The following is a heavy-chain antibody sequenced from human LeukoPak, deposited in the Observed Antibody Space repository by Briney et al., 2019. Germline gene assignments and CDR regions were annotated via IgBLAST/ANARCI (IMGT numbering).Heavy chain of an antibody. CDR2: IYYSGST. J-gene: IGHJ3*02. CDR1: GGSISSYY. CDR3: ARDGGASRDGYNPAFDI. V-gene: IGHV4-59*01. D-gene: IGHD5-24*01. Sequence: PSETLSLTCTVSGGSISSYYWSWIRQPPGKGLEWIGYIYYSGSTNYNPSLKSRVTISVDTSKNQFSLKLSSVTAADTAVYYCARDGGASRDGYNPAFDIWGQGTMVTVSS.